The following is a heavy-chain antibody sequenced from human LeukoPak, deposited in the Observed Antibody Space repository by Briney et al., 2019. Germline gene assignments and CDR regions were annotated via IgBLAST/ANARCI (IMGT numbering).Heavy chain of an antibody. CDR1: GGSFSGYY. V-gene: IGHV4-34*01. CDR3: ATRRGYSGYVDY. J-gene: IGHJ4*02. CDR2: INHSGST. Sequence: PSETLSLTCAVYGGSFSGYYWSWIRQPPGKGLEWIGEINHSGSTNYNPSLKSRVTISVDTSKNQFSLKLSSVTAADTAVYYCATRRGYSGYVDYWGQGTLVTASS. D-gene: IGHD5-12*01.